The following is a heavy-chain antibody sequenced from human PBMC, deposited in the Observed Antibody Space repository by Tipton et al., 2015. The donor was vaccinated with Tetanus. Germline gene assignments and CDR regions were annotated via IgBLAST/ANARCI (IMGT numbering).Heavy chain of an antibody. J-gene: IGHJ4*02. D-gene: IGHD2-2*01. CDR2: IHPSGST. CDR1: GGAFSGHY. Sequence: LRLSCAVYGGAFSGHYWTWIRQAPGKGLEWIGEIHPSGSTNYNASLRGRVTMSVDLTRKHVFLRTTSVTAADTAVYYCARSIAAASVWPFDYWGQGTQVTVSS. CDR3: ARSIAAASVWPFDY. V-gene: IGHV4-34*01.